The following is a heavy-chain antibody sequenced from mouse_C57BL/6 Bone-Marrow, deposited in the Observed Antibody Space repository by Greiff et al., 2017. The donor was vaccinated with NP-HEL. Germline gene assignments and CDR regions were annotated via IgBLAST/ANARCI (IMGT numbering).Heavy chain of an antibody. CDR1: GFSLSTFGMG. Sequence: QVTLKVSGPGILQPSQTLSLTCSFSGFSLSTFGMGVGWIRQPSGKGLEWLAHIWWDDDKYYNPVLKSWLIISKDTSKTPVFLKIANVDAADTATYYGARRYDYDGAWFAYWGQGTLVTVSA. D-gene: IGHD2-4*01. V-gene: IGHV8-8*01. CDR2: IWWDDDK. CDR3: ARRYDYDGAWFAY. J-gene: IGHJ3*01.